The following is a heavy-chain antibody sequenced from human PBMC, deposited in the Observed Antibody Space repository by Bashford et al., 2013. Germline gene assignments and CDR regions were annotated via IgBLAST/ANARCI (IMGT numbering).Heavy chain of an antibody. CDR2: IYYSGST. Sequence: SSETLSLTCTVSGGSISSGGYYWSWIRQHPGKGLEWIGYIYYSGSTYYNPSLKSRVTISVDTSKNQFSLKLSSVTAADTAVYYCARNHDYGDGYYFDYVGPGNPGHRLL. CDR1: GGSISSGGYY. V-gene: IGHV4-31*03. J-gene: IGHJ4*02. D-gene: IGHD4-17*01. CDR3: ARNHDYGDGYYFDY.